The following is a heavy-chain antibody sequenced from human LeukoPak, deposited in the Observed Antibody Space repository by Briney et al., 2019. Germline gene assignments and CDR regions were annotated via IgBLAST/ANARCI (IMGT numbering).Heavy chain of an antibody. J-gene: IGHJ3*02. CDR3: AVVNATVWYFYDFWSGYPDAFDI. CDR2: IYYSGST. D-gene: IGHD3-3*01. V-gene: IGHV4-30-4*01. CDR1: GGSISSGDYY. Sequence: SETLSLTCTVSGGSISSGDYYWSWIRQPPGKGLEWIGYIYYSGSTYYNPSLKSRVTISVDTSKNQFSLKLSSVTAADTAVYYCAVVNATVWYFYDFWSGYPDAFDIWGQGTMVTVSS.